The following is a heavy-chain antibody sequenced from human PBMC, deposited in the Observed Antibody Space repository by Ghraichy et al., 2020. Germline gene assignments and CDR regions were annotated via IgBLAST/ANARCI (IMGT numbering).Heavy chain of an antibody. CDR3: AREINRSEGVVVPAGPGYFDY. Sequence: GSLRLSCAVSGGSISSSNWWSWVRQPPGKGLEWIGEIYHSGSTNYNPSLKSRVTISVDKSKNQFSLKLSSVTAADTAVYYCAREINRSEGVVVPAGPGYFDYWGQGTLVTVSS. J-gene: IGHJ4*02. D-gene: IGHD2-2*01. V-gene: IGHV4-4*02. CDR1: GGSISSSNW. CDR2: IYHSGST.